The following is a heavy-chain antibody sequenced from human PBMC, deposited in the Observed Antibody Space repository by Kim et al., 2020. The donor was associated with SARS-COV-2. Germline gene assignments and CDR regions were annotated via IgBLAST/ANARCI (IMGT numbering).Heavy chain of an antibody. CDR1: GGSISSSNW. D-gene: IGHD6-6*01. CDR2: IYHSGST. CDR3: ARTYSSSSGNDY. V-gene: IGHV4-4*02. Sequence: SETLSLTCAVSGGSISSSNWWSWVRQPPGKGLEWSGEIYHSGSTNYNPSLKSRVTISVDKSKKQFSLKLSSVTAADTAVYYCARTYSSSSGNDYWGQGTLVTVSS. J-gene: IGHJ4*02.